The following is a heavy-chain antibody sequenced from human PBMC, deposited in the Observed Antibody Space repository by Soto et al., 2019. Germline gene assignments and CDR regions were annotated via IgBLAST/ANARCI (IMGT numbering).Heavy chain of an antibody. CDR1: GASISNGAYS. CDR2: INHLETT. D-gene: IGHD3-10*01. Sequence: SETLSLTCTVSGASISNGAYSWSWIRQTPGKGLEWIGYINHLETTFYNPSFESRLTLSIDRTKNQCSLNLKSMSAADRAVYFCTRGGGFDSFDYWGQGILVTVSS. CDR3: TRGGGFDSFDY. V-gene: IGHV4-30-2*01. J-gene: IGHJ4*02.